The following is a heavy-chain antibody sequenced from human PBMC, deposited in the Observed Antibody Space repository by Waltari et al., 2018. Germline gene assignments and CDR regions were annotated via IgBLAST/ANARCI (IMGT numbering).Heavy chain of an antibody. Sequence: QVQLVESGGGVVQPGGYLRLSCTASGFLFSTYAMHWVRQAPGKGLEWVAVISYDGCNKHYADSVKGRLTISRDNSKNTLFLQMNSLRPEDAAVFYCAGGARRNFDYWGQGTLVTVSS. CDR1: GFLFSTYA. V-gene: IGHV3-30-3*01. CDR2: ISYDGCNK. D-gene: IGHD6-6*01. CDR3: AGGARRNFDY. J-gene: IGHJ4*02.